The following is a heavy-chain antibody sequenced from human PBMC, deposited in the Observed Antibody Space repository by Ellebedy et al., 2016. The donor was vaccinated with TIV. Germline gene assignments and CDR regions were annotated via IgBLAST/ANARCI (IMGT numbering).Heavy chain of an antibody. Sequence: ASVKVSCKASGYTFTSYDISWVRQAPGQGLEWMGIINPSGGSTSYAQKLQGRVTMTRDTSTSTVYMELSSLRSEDTAVYYCARDLAIFGVVIPFYYYGMDVWGQGTTVTVSS. CDR1: GYTFTSYD. J-gene: IGHJ6*02. V-gene: IGHV1-46*04. CDR3: ARDLAIFGVVIPFYYYGMDV. CDR2: INPSGGST. D-gene: IGHD3-3*01.